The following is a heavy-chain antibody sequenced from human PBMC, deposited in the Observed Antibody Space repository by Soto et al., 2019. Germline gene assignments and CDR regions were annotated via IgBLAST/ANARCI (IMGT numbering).Heavy chain of an antibody. Sequence: QVQLQESGPGLVQPSETLSLTCVGASFGTYYWSWIRQPPGKGLEWLGYIFSSEHFKYNPSLKSRLTIPADPSHHQVPLRLTSVTAADTAVYYCARVGGGYRFAQWGPGTLESVSS. D-gene: IGHD3-16*02. V-gene: IGHV4-59*01. J-gene: IGHJ1*01. CDR3: ARVGGGYRFAQ. CDR1: ASFGTYY. CDR2: IFSSEHF.